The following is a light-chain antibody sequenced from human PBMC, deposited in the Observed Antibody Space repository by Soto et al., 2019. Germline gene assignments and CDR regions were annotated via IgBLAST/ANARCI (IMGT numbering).Light chain of an antibody. V-gene: IGKV3-11*01. CDR3: QQRYNWPWT. CDR1: QSVSDF. J-gene: IGKJ1*01. CDR2: ESS. Sequence: EIVLTQSPATLSLSPGEGAALSCRASQSVSDFLAWYQQKPGQVPRLLIYESSMMATGIPARFSGSGSGTDFTLVISSLEPEDFAVYYCQQRYNWPWTFGQGAKVEI.